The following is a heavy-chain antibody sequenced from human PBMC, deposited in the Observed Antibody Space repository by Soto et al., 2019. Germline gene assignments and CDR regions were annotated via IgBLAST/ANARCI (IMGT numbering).Heavy chain of an antibody. CDR1: GSTVSTYG. V-gene: IGHV3-30*03. J-gene: IGHJ4*02. CDR3: TGEVASGY. D-gene: IGHD2-8*02. CDR2: ISRDGGTK. Sequence: GGSLRLSGAVSGSTVSTYGMHWVRQAPGKGLEWVAVISRDGGTKYYADSVKGRFTISRDNSRNTLFLEMNSLRGDDMAVYYCTGEVASGYWGQGTLVTVSS.